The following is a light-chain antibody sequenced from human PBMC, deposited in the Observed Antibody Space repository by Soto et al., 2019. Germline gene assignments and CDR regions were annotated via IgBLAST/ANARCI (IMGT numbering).Light chain of an antibody. J-gene: IGKJ1*01. CDR1: QSVSSY. CDR3: QQYGSSLWT. V-gene: IGKV3-20*01. CDR2: AAS. Sequence: EIVLTQTPATLSLSPGERATLSCRASQSVSSYLLWYQQKPGQTPRLLIYAASSRDTGIPDRFSGSGSGADFTLTISRLEPEDFAVYYCQQYGSSLWTFGQGTKVDIK.